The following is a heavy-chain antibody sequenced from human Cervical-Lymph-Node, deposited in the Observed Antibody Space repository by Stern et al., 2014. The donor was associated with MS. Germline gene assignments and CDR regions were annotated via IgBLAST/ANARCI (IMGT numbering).Heavy chain of an antibody. Sequence: QVQLVESGAEVKKPGASVKVSCKVSGYTLSEISMHWVRQAPGKGLEWMGGFDPEHGETRYAQKFQGRINMAEDRSTNTAYMELSSLRSEDTAVYYCATHRGRVTYYYGMDVWGQGTTVTGS. CDR2: FDPEHGET. CDR1: GYTLSEIS. D-gene: IGHD2-21*02. V-gene: IGHV1-24*01. J-gene: IGHJ6*02. CDR3: ATHRGRVTYYYGMDV.